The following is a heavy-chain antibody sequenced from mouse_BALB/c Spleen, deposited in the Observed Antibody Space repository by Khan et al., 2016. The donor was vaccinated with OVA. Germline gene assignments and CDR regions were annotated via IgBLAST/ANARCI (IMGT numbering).Heavy chain of an antibody. CDR2: ISYSGST. Sequence: EVQLQESGPGLVKPSQSLSLTCTVTGYSITSDYAWNWIRQFPGNKLEWMGYISYSGSTNYNPSLKRRISITREASKNQFFLQLNSVTTEDTATYYCTNHYGYMDYWGQGTTLTVSS. V-gene: IGHV3-2*02. J-gene: IGHJ2*01. D-gene: IGHD1-1*01. CDR1: GYSITSDYA. CDR3: TNHYGYMDY.